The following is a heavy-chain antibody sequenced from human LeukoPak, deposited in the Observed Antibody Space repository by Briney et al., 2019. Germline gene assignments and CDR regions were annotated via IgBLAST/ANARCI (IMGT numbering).Heavy chain of an antibody. D-gene: IGHD3-22*01. J-gene: IGHJ4*02. V-gene: IGHV1-18*01. CDR3: ARDLRYYDSKGTAGY. CDR2: ISAYNGNT. CDR1: GYTFATYG. Sequence: ASVKVSCKASGYTFATYGISWVRQAPGQGLEWMGWISAYNGNTNYAQKLQGRVTMTTDTSTSTAYMELRSLRSDDTAVYYCARDLRYYDSKGTAGYWGQGTLVTVSS.